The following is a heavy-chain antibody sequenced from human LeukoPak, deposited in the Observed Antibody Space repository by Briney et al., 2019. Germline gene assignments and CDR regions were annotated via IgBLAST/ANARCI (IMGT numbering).Heavy chain of an antibody. CDR1: GGTFSSYA. J-gene: IGHJ6*02. D-gene: IGHD6-19*01. Sequence: SVKVSCKASGGTFSSYAISWVRQAPGQGLEWMGGIIPIFGTANYAQKFQGRATITADESTSTAYMELSSLRSEDTAVYYCARFQNDGWYRPRGSNYYYYGMDVWGQGTTVTVSS. CDR2: IIPIFGTA. CDR3: ARFQNDGWYRPRGSNYYYYGMDV. V-gene: IGHV1-69*13.